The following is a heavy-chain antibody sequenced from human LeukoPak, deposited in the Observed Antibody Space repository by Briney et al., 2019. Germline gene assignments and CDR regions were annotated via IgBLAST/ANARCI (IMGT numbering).Heavy chain of an antibody. CDR2: ISSSGSTI. CDR3: ARAYYYDSRGAFDI. Sequence: TGGSLRLSCAASGFTFSTYIMNWVRQAPGKGLEWVSYISSSGSTIYYADSVKGRFTISRDNAKNSLYLQMNSLRAEDTAVYYCARAYYYDSRGAFDIWGQGTMVTVSS. CDR1: GFTFSTYI. J-gene: IGHJ3*02. D-gene: IGHD3-22*01. V-gene: IGHV3-48*04.